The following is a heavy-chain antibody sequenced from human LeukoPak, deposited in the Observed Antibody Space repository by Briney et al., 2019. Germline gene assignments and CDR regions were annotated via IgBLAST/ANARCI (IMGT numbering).Heavy chain of an antibody. CDR1: GGSISSSRYY. D-gene: IGHD3-16*01. V-gene: IGHV4-39*01. CDR3: ARHHLIMITLDY. J-gene: IGHJ4*02. Sequence: PSETLSLTCTISGGSISSSRYYWGWIRQPPGKGLEWIGSIYYTGGTNYNPSLKSRVTISVDTSKNQFSLKLSSVTAADTAVYYCARHHLIMITLDYWGQGTLVTVSS. CDR2: IYYTGGT.